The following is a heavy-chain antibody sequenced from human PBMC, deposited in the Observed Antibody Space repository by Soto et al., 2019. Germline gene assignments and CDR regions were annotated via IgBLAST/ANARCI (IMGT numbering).Heavy chain of an antibody. V-gene: IGHV4-4*02. CDR1: GDSISSSNW. CDR3: ARYSASGLYYSFGMDV. D-gene: IGHD6-13*01. Sequence: QVQLQESGPGLVKPSGTLSLTCAVSGDSISSSNWWTWVRQPPGKGLEWIGDIYHTGITNYNPSFKSRVTILVDKSKNQFSLKLTSVTAADTAVYYCARYSASGLYYSFGMDVWGQGTTVTVSS. J-gene: IGHJ6*02. CDR2: IYHTGIT.